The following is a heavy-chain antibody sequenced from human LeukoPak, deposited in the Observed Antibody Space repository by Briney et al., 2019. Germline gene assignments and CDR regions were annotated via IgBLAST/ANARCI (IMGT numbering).Heavy chain of an antibody. CDR2: FDPEDGET. CDR3: ARGGFWSGYHDAFDI. V-gene: IGHV1-24*01. Sequence: ASVKVSCKVSGYTLTELSMHWVRQAPGKGLEWMGGFDPEDGETIYAQKFQGRVTMTEDTSTDTAYMELSSLRSEDTAVYYCARGGFWSGYHDAFDIWGQGTMVTVSS. J-gene: IGHJ3*02. CDR1: GYTLTELS. D-gene: IGHD3-3*01.